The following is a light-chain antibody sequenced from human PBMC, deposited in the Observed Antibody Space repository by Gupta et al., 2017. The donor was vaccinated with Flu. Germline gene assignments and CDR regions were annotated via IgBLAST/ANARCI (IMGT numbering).Light chain of an antibody. CDR3: SSYTSSSTLV. CDR1: SSDVGGYNY. CDR2: DVS. Sequence: SALTQPASVSGSPGQSITISCTGTSSDVGGYNYVSWYQPHPGKAPKLMIYDVSNRPSGVSNRFSGSKSGNTASLTISGLQAEDEADYYGSSYTSSSTLVFGGGTKLTVL. V-gene: IGLV2-14*01. J-gene: IGLJ3*02.